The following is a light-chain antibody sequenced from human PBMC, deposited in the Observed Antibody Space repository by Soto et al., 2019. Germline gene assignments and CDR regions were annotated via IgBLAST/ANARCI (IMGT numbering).Light chain of an antibody. V-gene: IGLV2-14*01. CDR2: EVN. Sequence: QSVLTQPASVSGSPGQSITISCSGTSSDIGAYDLVSWYQQHPGTAPKLMISEVNKRPSGVSDRFSGSKSGNTASLTISGLQDEDEADYYCSSYTSSSTLVFGTGTKVTVL. J-gene: IGLJ1*01. CDR3: SSYTSSSTLV. CDR1: SSDIGAYDL.